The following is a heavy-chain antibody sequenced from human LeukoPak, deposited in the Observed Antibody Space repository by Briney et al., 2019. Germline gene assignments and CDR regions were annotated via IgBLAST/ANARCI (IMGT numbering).Heavy chain of an antibody. CDR3: ARGGPFPSSSSSREYYLDY. Sequence: GASVKVSCKASGYDFINYGISWVRQAPGQGLEWMGWRSIYNGNTDYKLQGRVTMTTDTSTNTAYMELRSLRSDDTAVYYCARGGPFPSSSSSREYYLDYWGQGTLVTVSS. CDR1: GYDFINYG. V-gene: IGHV1-18*01. D-gene: IGHD6-6*01. J-gene: IGHJ4*02. CDR2: RSIYNGNT.